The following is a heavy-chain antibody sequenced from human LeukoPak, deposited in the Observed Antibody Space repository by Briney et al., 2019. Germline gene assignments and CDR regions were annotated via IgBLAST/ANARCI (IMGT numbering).Heavy chain of an antibody. J-gene: IGHJ3*02. Sequence: PGGSLRLSCSASGFTLSNYWMHWVRQAPGKGLVWVSRINTDGSSTNYADSVKGRFTVSRDNAKNTLYLQMNSLRAEDTAVYYCARLVVVAATAGAFDIWGQGTMVTVSS. V-gene: IGHV3-74*01. D-gene: IGHD2-15*01. CDR3: ARLVVVAATAGAFDI. CDR1: GFTLSNYW. CDR2: INTDGSST.